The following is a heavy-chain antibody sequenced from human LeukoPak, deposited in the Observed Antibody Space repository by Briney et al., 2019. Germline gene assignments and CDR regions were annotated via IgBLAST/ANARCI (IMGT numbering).Heavy chain of an antibody. CDR1: GGSFSGYY. J-gene: IGHJ4*02. D-gene: IGHD3-22*01. CDR2: INHSGST. V-gene: IGHV4-34*01. Sequence: SETLSLTCAVYGGSFSGYYWSWIRQPPGKGLEWIGEINHSGSTNYNPSLKSRVTISVDTSKNQFSLKLSSVTAADTAVYYCARDQDYYDSSGYWPLGYWGQGTLVTVSS. CDR3: ARDQDYYDSSGYWPLGY.